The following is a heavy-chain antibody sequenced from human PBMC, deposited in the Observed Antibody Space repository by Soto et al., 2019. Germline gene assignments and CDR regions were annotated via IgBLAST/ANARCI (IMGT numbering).Heavy chain of an antibody. J-gene: IGHJ4*02. CDR2: IYPGDSDT. V-gene: IGHV5-51*01. D-gene: IGHD2-2*01. CDR1: GYSFPSYW. CDR3: ERGVVPAALHSFYFDF. Sequence: GESLKISCKGSGYSFPSYWIGWVRQMPGKGLGWMGIIYPGDSDTRKSPSFQGQVTISADKSISTAYLQWSSLKASDTAMYYFERGVVPAALHSFYFDFWGQETLVTVSS.